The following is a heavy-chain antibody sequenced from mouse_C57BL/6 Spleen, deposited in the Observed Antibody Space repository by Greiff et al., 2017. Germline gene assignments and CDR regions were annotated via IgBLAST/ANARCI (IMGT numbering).Heavy chain of an antibody. V-gene: IGHV6-6*01. Sequence: EVHLVESGGGLVQPGGSMKLSCAASGFTFSDAWMDWVRQSPEKGLEWVAEIRNKANNHATYYAESVKGRFTISRDDSKSSVYLQMNSLTAEDTGIYYCTRERNDGYFDYWGQGTTLTVSS. CDR1: GFTFSDAW. CDR3: TRERNDGYFDY. CDR2: IRNKANNHAT. J-gene: IGHJ2*01. D-gene: IGHD2-3*01.